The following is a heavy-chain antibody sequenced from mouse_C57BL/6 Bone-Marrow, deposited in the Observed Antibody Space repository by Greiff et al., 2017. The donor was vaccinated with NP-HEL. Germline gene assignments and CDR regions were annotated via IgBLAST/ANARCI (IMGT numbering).Heavy chain of an antibody. J-gene: IGHJ4*01. D-gene: IGHD2-2*01. Sequence: QVHVKQSGAELARPGASVKLSCKASGYTFTSYGISWVKQRTGQGLEWIGEIYPRSGNTYYNEKFKGKATLTADKSSSTAYMELRSLTSEDSAVYFCARKGYPYAMDYWGQGTSVTVSS. V-gene: IGHV1-81*01. CDR3: ARKGYPYAMDY. CDR1: GYTFTSYG. CDR2: IYPRSGNT.